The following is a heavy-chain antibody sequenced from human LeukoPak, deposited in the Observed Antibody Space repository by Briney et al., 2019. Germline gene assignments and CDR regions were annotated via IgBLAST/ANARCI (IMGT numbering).Heavy chain of an antibody. CDR1: RFTFSNYW. V-gene: IGHV3-7*01. CDR3: ARDYGVAGLFDP. CDR2: IKEDGSEK. J-gene: IGHJ5*02. D-gene: IGHD6-19*01. Sequence: GGSLRLSCTASRFTFSNYWMSWVRQAPGKGLEWVANIKEDGSEKYYVDSVKGRFTISRDNAKNSLYLQMNSLRAEDTAVYFCARDYGVAGLFDPWGQGTLVTVSS.